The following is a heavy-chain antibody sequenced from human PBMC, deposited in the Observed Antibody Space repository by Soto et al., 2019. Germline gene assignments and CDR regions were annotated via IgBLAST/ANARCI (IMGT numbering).Heavy chain of an antibody. CDR3: AREAENYSYYGMGV. CDR2: INPNSGGA. J-gene: IGHJ6*02. V-gene: IGHV1-2*02. CDR1: GYTFTGHY. Sequence: GASVKVSCKAAGYTFTGHYIHWVRQAPGRGLEWMGRINPNSGGANYAQKFQGRVTLTRDTSISTASMEVSRLRSDDTAVYFCAREAENYSYYGMGVWGQGTTVTVSS.